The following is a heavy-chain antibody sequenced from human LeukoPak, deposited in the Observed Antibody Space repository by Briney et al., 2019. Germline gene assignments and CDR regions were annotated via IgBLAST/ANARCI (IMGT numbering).Heavy chain of an antibody. D-gene: IGHD2/OR15-2a*01. CDR1: GFTFDDYA. CDR2: ISWNSGSI. V-gene: IGHV3-9*01. J-gene: IGHJ4*02. Sequence: GGSLRLSCAASGFTFDDYAMHWVRQAPGKGLEWVSGISWNSGSIGYADSVKGRFTISRDNAKNSLYLQMNSLRAEDTALYYCAKSSSSFFAGNHNLPSHFDYWGQGTLVTVSS. CDR3: AKSSSSFFAGNHNLPSHFDY.